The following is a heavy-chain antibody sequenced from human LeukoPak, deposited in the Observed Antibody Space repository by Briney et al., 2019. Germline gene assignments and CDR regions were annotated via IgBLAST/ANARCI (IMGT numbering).Heavy chain of an antibody. CDR1: GYTFTSYY. J-gene: IGHJ6*03. Sequence: GASVKVSCKASGYTFTSYYMHWVRQAPGQGLEWMGIINPSGGSTSYAQKFQGRVTMTRDTSISTAYMELSRLRSDDTAVYYCARGDSSSSSQDYYYYYMDVWGKGTTVTVSS. CDR3: ARGDSSSSSQDYYYYYMDV. V-gene: IGHV1-46*01. CDR2: INPSGGST. D-gene: IGHD6-6*01.